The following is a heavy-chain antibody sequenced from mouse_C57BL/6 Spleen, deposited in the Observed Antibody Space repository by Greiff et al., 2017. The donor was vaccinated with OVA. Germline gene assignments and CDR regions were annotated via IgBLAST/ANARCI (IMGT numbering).Heavy chain of an antibody. CDR2: INPGSGGT. Sequence: VKVVESGAELVRPGTSVKVSCKASGYAFTNYLIEWVKQRPGQGLEWIGVINPGSGGTNYNEKFKGKATLTADKSSSTAYMQLSSLTSEDSAVDFCARAGAGTGAMDYWGQGTSVTVSS. V-gene: IGHV1-54*01. CDR3: ARAGAGTGAMDY. CDR1: GYAFTNYL. J-gene: IGHJ4*01. D-gene: IGHD4-1*01.